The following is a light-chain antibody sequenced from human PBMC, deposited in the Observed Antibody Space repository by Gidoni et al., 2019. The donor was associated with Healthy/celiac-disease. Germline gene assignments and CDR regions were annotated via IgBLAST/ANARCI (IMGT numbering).Light chain of an antibody. J-gene: IGLJ2*01. CDR3: CSYAGSSTPLV. CDR1: SSDVGSYNL. Sequence: QSALTQPASVSGSPGQSLTISCTGTSSDVGSYNLVSWYQQHPGNAPKLMIYEVSKRHSGVSNRFSGSKSGNTASLTIAGLQAEDEADYYCCSYAGSSTPLVFGGGTKLTVL. CDR2: EVS. V-gene: IGLV2-23*02.